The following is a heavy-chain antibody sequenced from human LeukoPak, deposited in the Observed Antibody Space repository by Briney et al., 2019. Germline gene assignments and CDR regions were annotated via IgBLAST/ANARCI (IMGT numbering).Heavy chain of an antibody. CDR2: INPNSGGT. CDR1: GYTFTGYY. V-gene: IGHV1-2*02. CDR3: ARGFCSSTSCFYNWFDP. J-gene: IGHJ5*02. D-gene: IGHD2-2*01. Sequence: ASVKVSCKASGYTFTGYYMHWVRQAPGQGLEWMGWINPNSGGTNYAQKFQGRVTMTRDTSISTAYIELSRLRSDDTAVYYCARGFCSSTSCFYNWFDPWGQGTLVTVSS.